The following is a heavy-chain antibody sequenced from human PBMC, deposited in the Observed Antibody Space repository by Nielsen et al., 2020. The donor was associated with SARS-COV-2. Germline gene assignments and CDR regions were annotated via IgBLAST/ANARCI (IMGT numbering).Heavy chain of an antibody. J-gene: IGHJ6*02. Sequence: PGKGLEWIGSIYYSGSTYYNPSLKSRVTISVDTSKNQFSLKLSSVTAADTAVYYCASPQRDTAIAYYYYGMDVWGQGTTVTVSS. CDR3: ASPQRDTAIAYYYYGMDV. V-gene: IGHV4-39*01. CDR2: IYYSGST. D-gene: IGHD5-18*01.